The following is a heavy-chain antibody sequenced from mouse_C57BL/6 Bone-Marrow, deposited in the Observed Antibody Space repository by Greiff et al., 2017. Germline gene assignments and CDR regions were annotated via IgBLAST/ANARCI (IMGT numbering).Heavy chain of an antibody. Sequence: QVQLQQPGAELVKPGASVKLSCKASGYTFTSYWMHWVKQRPGQGLEWIGMIHPNSGSTNYNEKFKSKATLTVDKSSSTAYMQLSSLTSEDSAVYYCARRGARGSYYAMDYWGQGTSVTVSS. CDR1: GYTFTSYW. V-gene: IGHV1-64*01. CDR3: ARRGARGSYYAMDY. D-gene: IGHD3-1*01. CDR2: IHPNSGST. J-gene: IGHJ4*01.